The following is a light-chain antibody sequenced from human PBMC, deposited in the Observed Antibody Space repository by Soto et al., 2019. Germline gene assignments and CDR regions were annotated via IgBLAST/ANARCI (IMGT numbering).Light chain of an antibody. CDR1: SGHSSYA. V-gene: IGLV4-69*01. CDR2: LNSDGSH. Sequence: QPVLTQSPSASASLGASVKVTCTLSSGHSSYAIAWHQQQPEKGPRYLMKLNSDGSHSKGDGIPDRFSGSSSGAERYLTISSLQSEDEDDYYCHTWVGTGNVVFGGGTKLTVL. J-gene: IGLJ2*01. CDR3: HTWVGTGNVV.